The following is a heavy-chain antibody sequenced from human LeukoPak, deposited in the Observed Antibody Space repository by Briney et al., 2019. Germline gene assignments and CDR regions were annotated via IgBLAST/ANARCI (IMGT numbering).Heavy chain of an antibody. Sequence: SETLSLTCTVSGASISSSTYYWGWIRQPPGRGLEWIGSASYSGNTYYNPSLKSRVTILVDTSKNQFSLKMTSVTAADTAVYYCARDQYYDVSTYYEIDYWGQGTLVTVSS. J-gene: IGHJ4*02. CDR2: ASYSGNT. V-gene: IGHV4-39*07. CDR3: ARDQYYDVSTYYEIDY. D-gene: IGHD3-22*01. CDR1: GASISSSTYY.